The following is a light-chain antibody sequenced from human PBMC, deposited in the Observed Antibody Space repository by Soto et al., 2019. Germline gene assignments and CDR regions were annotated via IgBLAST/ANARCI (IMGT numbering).Light chain of an antibody. V-gene: IGLV2-18*02. J-gene: IGLJ1*01. CDR2: DVS. Sequence: QSVLTQPPSVSGSPGQSVAISCTGTSSDVGSYNRVSWYQQPPGTAPKLMIFDVSNRPSGAPDRFSGSKSGNTASLTISGLQAEDEADYYCSSYPLSSTYVFGTGTKVTVL. CDR1: SSDVGSYNR. CDR3: SSYPLSSTYV.